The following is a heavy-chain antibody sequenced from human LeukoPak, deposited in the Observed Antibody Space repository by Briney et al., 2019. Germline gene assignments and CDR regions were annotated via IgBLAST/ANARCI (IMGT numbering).Heavy chain of an antibody. J-gene: IGHJ5*02. CDR1: GGSISSYY. D-gene: IGHD2-2*01. CDR3: ARGAGVIVVVPAASEGFDP. CDR2: IYTSGST. V-gene: IGHV4-59*10. Sequence: PSETLSLTCAVYGGSISSYYWSWIRQPAGKGLEWIGRIYTSGSTNYNPSLKSRVTMSVDTSKNQFSLKLSSVTAADTAVYYCARGAGVIVVVPAASEGFDPWGQGTLVTVSS.